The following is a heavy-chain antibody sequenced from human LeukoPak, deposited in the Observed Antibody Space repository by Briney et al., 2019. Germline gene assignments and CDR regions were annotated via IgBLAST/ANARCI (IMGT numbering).Heavy chain of an antibody. V-gene: IGHV4-39*01. CDR3: ARRDCTSTTCYAGPYYFDY. CDR2: IYYSGSS. D-gene: IGHD2-2*01. J-gene: IGHJ4*02. CDR1: GGSISSSSYY. Sequence: SETLSLTCSVFGGSISSSSYYWGWIRQPPGKGLEWIGSIYYSGSSYYNPSLKSRVTISVDTSKNQFSLKLTSVTAADTAVYYCARRDCTSTTCYAGPYYFDYWGQGTLVTVSS.